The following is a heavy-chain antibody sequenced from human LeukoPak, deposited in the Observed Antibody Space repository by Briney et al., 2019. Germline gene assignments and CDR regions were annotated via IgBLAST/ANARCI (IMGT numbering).Heavy chain of an antibody. CDR3: ARVDGSGSYYNGAFDY. Sequence: SETLSLTCTVSGGSISSGDYYWSWIRQPPGKGLEWIGYIHYSGSTYYNPSLKSRVTISVDTSKNQFSLKLSSVTAADTAVYYCARVDGSGSYYNGAFDYWGQGTLVTVSS. CDR1: GGSISSGDYY. CDR2: IHYSGST. D-gene: IGHD3-10*01. J-gene: IGHJ4*02. V-gene: IGHV4-30-4*01.